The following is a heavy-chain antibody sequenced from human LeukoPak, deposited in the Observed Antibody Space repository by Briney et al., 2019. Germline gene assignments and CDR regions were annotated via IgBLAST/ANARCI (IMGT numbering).Heavy chain of an antibody. Sequence: ASVKVSCKASGYTFTGYYMHWVRQAPGQGLEWMGWINPNSGGTNYAQKFQGRVTMTRDTSISTAYMELSRLRSDDTAVYYCARDVRGVGASNWFDPWGQGTLVTVSS. V-gene: IGHV1-2*02. J-gene: IGHJ5*02. CDR3: ARDVRGVGASNWFDP. CDR1: GYTFTGYY. D-gene: IGHD3-10*02. CDR2: INPNSGGT.